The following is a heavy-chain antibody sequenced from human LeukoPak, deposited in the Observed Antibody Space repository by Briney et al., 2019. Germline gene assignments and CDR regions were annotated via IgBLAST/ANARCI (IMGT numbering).Heavy chain of an antibody. Sequence: PGGSLRLSCAASRFTFSSYWMSWVRQAPGKGLEWVANIKQDGSEKYYVDSVKGRFTISRDNAKNSLYLQLNSLRAEDTAVYYCARARGGYDLDYWGQGTLVTVSS. CDR3: ARARGGYDLDY. V-gene: IGHV3-7*03. J-gene: IGHJ4*02. D-gene: IGHD5-12*01. CDR1: RFTFSSYW. CDR2: IKQDGSEK.